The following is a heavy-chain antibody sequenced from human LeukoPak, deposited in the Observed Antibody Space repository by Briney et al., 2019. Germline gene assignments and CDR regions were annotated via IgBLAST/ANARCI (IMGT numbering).Heavy chain of an antibody. CDR1: GFTFSSYA. CDR3: ARGTYYDYVWGSYPFDY. J-gene: IGHJ4*02. CDR2: ISYDGSNK. V-gene: IGHV3-30-3*01. D-gene: IGHD3-16*02. Sequence: GRSLRLSCAASGFTFSSYAMHWVRQAPGKGLEWVAVISYDGSNKYYADSVKGRFTISRDNSKNTLYLQMNSLRAEDTAVYYCARGTYYDYVWGSYPFDYWGQGTLVTVSS.